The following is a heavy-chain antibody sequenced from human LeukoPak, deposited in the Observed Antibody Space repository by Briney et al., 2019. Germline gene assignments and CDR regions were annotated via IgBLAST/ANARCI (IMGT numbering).Heavy chain of an antibody. CDR2: ISPYNGYT. Sequence: ASVKVSCKASGYTFTSYAMNWVRQAPGQGLEWMGWISPYNGYTKSAQKFQGRATLTTDTSTSTAYMELRSLKSDDTAVYYCARTSGAVWYFDLWGRGTLVTVSS. CDR3: ARTSGAVWYFDL. CDR1: GYTFTSYA. V-gene: IGHV1-18*01. D-gene: IGHD3-16*01. J-gene: IGHJ2*01.